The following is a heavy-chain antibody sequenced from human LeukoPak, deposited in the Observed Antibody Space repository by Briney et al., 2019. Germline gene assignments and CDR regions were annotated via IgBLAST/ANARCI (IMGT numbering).Heavy chain of an antibody. CDR3: VKQKTAYEILTGYYSTYYYYYMDV. CDR2: IYYSGST. Sequence: PSETLSLTCTFSGGSISRYYWSCIRQPPGKALEWIGYIYYSGSTNYNPSLKSRVTISVDTSKNQFSLKLSSVTAADTAVYYFVKQKTAYEILTGYYSTYYYYYMDVWGKGTTVTISS. J-gene: IGHJ6*03. D-gene: IGHD3-9*01. V-gene: IGHV4-59*01. CDR1: GGSISRYY.